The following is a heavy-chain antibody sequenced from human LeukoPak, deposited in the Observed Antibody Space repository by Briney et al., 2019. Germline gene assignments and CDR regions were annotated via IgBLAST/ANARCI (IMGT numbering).Heavy chain of an antibody. CDR3: ARDTIRPVVVPAHFDY. D-gene: IGHD2-2*01. Sequence: GGSLRLSCAASGFTFSSYDMHWVRQVTGKGLEWVSGIGYTGHTYYSGSVKGRFTISRDNAKNSLYLQMNSLRAEDTAVYYCARDTIRPVVVPAHFDYWGQGTLVTVSS. V-gene: IGHV3-13*01. CDR1: GFTFSSYD. J-gene: IGHJ4*02. CDR2: IGYTGHT.